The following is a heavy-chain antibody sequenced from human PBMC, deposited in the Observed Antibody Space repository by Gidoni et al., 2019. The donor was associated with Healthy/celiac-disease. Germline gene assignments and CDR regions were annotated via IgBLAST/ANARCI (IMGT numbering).Heavy chain of an antibody. CDR1: GFTFSSYG. CDR3: ARDGGDIVVVPAAMRGGDGLDY. Sequence: AASGFTFSSYGMHWVSQATGKGLEWVSVIWYDGSNQYYADSVKGRFTISRDNSKNTLYLQMNSLRAEDTAVYYCARDGGDIVVVPAAMRGGDGLDYWGQGTLVTVSS. CDR2: IWYDGSNQ. V-gene: IGHV3-33*01. D-gene: IGHD2-2*01. J-gene: IGHJ4*02.